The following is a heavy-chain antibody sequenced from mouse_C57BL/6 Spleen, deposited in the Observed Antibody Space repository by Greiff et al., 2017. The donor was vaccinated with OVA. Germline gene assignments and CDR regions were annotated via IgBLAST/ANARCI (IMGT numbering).Heavy chain of an antibody. V-gene: IGHV1-50*01. Sequence: QVQLQQSGAELVKPGASVKLSCKASGYTFTSYWMQWVKQRPGQGLEWIGEIDPSDSYTNYNQKFKGKATLTVDTSSSTAYMQLSSLTSEDSAVYYCARRYGSSHWYFDVWGTGTTVTVSS. D-gene: IGHD1-1*01. CDR2: IDPSDSYT. CDR3: ARRYGSSHWYFDV. J-gene: IGHJ1*03. CDR1: GYTFTSYW.